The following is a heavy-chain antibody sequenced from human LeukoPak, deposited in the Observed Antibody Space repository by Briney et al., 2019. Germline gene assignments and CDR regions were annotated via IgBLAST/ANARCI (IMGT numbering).Heavy chain of an antibody. V-gene: IGHV5-51*01. CDR1: GYSFCSYW. D-gene: IGHD6-13*01. J-gene: IGHJ4*02. Sequence: GESLKISCKGSGYSFCSYWIAWVRQMPGKGLESMGIIHPGNSETTYNPSFKGHVTMSADKSISTAYLQWSSLEDTDTAKYYCARRLSTIAISAANDYWGQGTLVTVSS. CDR2: IHPGNSET. CDR3: ARRLSTIAISAANDY.